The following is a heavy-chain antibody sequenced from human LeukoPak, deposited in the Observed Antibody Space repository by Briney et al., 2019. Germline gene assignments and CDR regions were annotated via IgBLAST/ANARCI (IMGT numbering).Heavy chain of an antibody. V-gene: IGHV3-33*03. J-gene: IGHJ4*02. CDR1: GFTFNTYG. CDR2: IWYDGSDK. Sequence: GGSLRLSCAASGFTFNTYGMHWVRQAPGKGLKWVATIWYDGSDKNYADSVKARLTISRDKSESTLYLQMNSLRAEDTAVYYCAKGRFSNYGFDYWGQGTLVTVSS. D-gene: IGHD4-11*01. CDR3: AKGRFSNYGFDY.